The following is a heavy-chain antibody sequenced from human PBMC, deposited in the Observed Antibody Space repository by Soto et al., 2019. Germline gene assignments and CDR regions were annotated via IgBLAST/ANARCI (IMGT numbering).Heavy chain of an antibody. CDR1: GYTFTSYA. Sequence: ASVKVSCKASGYTFTSYAMHWVRQAPGQRHEWMGWINAGNGNTKYSQKFQGRVTITRDTSASTAYMELSSLRSEDTAVYYCARALGVLRYFDWLLSYGMDVWGQGTTVTVSS. V-gene: IGHV1-3*01. CDR2: INAGNGNT. CDR3: ARALGVLRYFDWLLSYGMDV. D-gene: IGHD3-9*01. J-gene: IGHJ6*02.